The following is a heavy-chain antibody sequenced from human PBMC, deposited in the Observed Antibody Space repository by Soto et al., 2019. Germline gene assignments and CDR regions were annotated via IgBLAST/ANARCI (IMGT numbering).Heavy chain of an antibody. V-gene: IGHV1-46*01. CDR1: GYTFTSYY. D-gene: IGHD6-19*01. CDR3: ASQSSGWYRGYYGMDV. CDR2: INPSGGST. J-gene: IGHJ6*02. Sequence: GASVKVSCKASGYTFTSYYMHWVRQAPGQGLEWMGIINPSGGSTSYAQKFQGRVTMTRDTSTSTVYMELSSLRSEDTAVYYCASQSSGWYRGYYGMDVWGQGTTVTVSS.